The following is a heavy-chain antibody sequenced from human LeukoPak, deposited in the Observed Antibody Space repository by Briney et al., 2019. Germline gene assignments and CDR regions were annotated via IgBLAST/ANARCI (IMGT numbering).Heavy chain of an antibody. D-gene: IGHD6-13*01. CDR1: GFTFSTYG. J-gene: IGHJ4*02. Sequence: GGSLRLSCAVSGFTFSTYGMHWVRQAPGKGLEWVAVISYDGSNKFYADSVKGRFTISRDNSKNTLYLQMNSLRAEDTAVYYCARDSSSSRYWGDYWGQGTLVTVSS. CDR3: ARDSSSSRYWGDY. V-gene: IGHV3-30*03. CDR2: ISYDGSNK.